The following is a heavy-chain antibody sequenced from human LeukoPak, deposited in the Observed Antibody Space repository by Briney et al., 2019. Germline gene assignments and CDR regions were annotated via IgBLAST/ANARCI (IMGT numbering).Heavy chain of an antibody. V-gene: IGHV3-23*01. J-gene: IGHJ4*02. D-gene: IGHD2-15*01. CDR1: GFTFSTYA. CDR2: LSDSGGTT. Sequence: PGGSLRLSCAASGFTFSTYAMSWVRQAPGKGLEWVSSLSDSGGTTYYAESVKGRFTISRDNSKNTLYLQVNSLRAEDTALYYCAKSPLGYCSGTACHLFFDFWGQGVLVTVSS. CDR3: AKSPLGYCSGTACHLFFDF.